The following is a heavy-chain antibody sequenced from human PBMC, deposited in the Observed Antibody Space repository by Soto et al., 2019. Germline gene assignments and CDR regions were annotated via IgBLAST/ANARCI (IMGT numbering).Heavy chain of an antibody. Sequence: SETLSLTCNVSDGSFSGYYWSWIRQPPGKGLEWIGDIDHSGSTHYSPSLKSRVTMSVDTSKNQFSLHLTSVTAADTGLYYCSRGRPPRYWGQGTLVTVSS. J-gene: IGHJ4*02. CDR2: IDHSGST. V-gene: IGHV4-34*01. CDR3: SRGRPPRY. CDR1: DGSFSGYY.